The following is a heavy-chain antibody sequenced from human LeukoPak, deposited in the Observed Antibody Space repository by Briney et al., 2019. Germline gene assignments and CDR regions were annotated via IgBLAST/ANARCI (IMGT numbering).Heavy chain of an antibody. Sequence: SETLSLTCTVSGGSISSSSYYWGWIRQPPGKGLEWIGSIYYSGSTYYNPSLKSRVTISVDTSKNQFSLKLSSVIAADTAVYYCARHSSGWYQGWFDPWGQGTLVTVSS. J-gene: IGHJ5*02. CDR1: GGSISSSSYY. V-gene: IGHV4-39*01. D-gene: IGHD6-19*01. CDR2: IYYSGST. CDR3: ARHSSGWYQGWFDP.